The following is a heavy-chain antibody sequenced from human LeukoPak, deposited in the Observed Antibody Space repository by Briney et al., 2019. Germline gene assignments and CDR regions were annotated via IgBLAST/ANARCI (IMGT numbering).Heavy chain of an antibody. CDR1: GFTFDDYG. J-gene: IGHJ4*02. CDR2: INWDGGGT. CDR3: ARTFPYYDSSGYYSPYFDY. Sequence: GGSLRLSCAASGFTFDDYGMSWVRQAPGKGLEWVSDINWDGGGTDYADSVKGRFTISRDNAKNSRYLEMNSLRAEDTALYHCARTFPYYDSSGYYSPYFDYWGQGTLVTVSS. V-gene: IGHV3-20*01. D-gene: IGHD3-22*01.